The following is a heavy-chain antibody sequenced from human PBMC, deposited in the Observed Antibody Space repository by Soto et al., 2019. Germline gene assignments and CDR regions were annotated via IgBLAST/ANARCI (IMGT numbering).Heavy chain of an antibody. D-gene: IGHD6-19*01. J-gene: IGHJ4*02. CDR2: IGDSGGST. V-gene: IGHV3-23*01. CDR3: EKHLDRGCPDY. Sequence: EVQLLESGGGLVQPGGSLRLSCAASGFTFSSYALSWVRQAPGKGLEWVSIIGDSGGSTFYADSVKGRCTISRDNSKTTLYLQMNSLRAEDTAVYYCEKHLDRGCPDYWGQGSLVTVSS. CDR1: GFTFSSYA.